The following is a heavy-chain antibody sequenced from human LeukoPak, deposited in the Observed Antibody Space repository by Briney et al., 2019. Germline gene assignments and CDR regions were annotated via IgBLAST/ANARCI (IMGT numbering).Heavy chain of an antibody. Sequence: GGSLRLSCVVSGFTFSSYHMNWVRQAPGKGLEWVSSISTSRNYIYYADSVTGRYTISRDNAKNSLYLQMNSLRAEDTAVYYCARRATTERGHSYGLDYWGQGTLVTVSS. CDR3: ARRATTERGHSYGLDY. V-gene: IGHV3-21*01. D-gene: IGHD5-18*01. CDR1: GFTFSSYH. CDR2: ISTSRNYI. J-gene: IGHJ4*02.